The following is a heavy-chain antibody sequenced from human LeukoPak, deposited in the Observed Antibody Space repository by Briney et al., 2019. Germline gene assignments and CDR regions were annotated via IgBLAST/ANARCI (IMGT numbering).Heavy chain of an antibody. V-gene: IGHV4-34*01. Sequence: KPSETLSLTCAVYGGSFSGYYWSWIRQPPGKGLEWIGEINHSGNTNYNPSLKSRVTISVDTSKNQFSLKLSSVTAADTAVYYCAREWVVIGYFDYWGQGTLVTVSS. D-gene: IGHD2-21*01. J-gene: IGHJ4*02. CDR3: AREWVVIGYFDY. CDR1: GGSFSGYY. CDR2: INHSGNT.